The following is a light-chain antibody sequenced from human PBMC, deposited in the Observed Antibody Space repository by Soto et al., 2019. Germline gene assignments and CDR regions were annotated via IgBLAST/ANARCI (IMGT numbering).Light chain of an antibody. CDR2: DDD. Sequence: QAVLTQPPSVSATPGQRFTISCSGSSSNIGGNSVSWYQQLPGTAPKLLIYDDDKRPSGIPDRFSGSKSGTSATLGITGFQTGDEAAHYCGSWESSLSAYVFGNGTKVTVL. J-gene: IGLJ1*01. CDR3: GSWESSLSAYV. CDR1: SSNIGGNS. V-gene: IGLV1-51*01.